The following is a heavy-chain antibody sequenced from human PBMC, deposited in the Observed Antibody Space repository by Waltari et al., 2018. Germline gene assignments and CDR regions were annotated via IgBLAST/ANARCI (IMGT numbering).Heavy chain of an antibody. J-gene: IGHJ4*02. V-gene: IGHV3-7*01. CDR1: GFAFVSHW. D-gene: IGHD3-10*01. CDR2: IKQDGTQQ. CDR3: ARALPGEITVYDY. Sequence: EVQLVESGGGLVQPGGSLRLACVASGFAFVSHWMSGVRQAPEKGLEWVADIKQDGTQQYYVDSVKGRFTVSRDNHKNSLFLQMNSLRAEDTAVYYCARALPGEITVYDYWAQGALVTVSS.